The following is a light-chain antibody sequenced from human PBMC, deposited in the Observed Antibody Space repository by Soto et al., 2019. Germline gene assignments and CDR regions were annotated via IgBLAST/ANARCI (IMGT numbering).Light chain of an antibody. CDR2: DAS. Sequence: DIQMTQSPSTLSAFVGDRVTITCRASQSISSWLAWYQQKPGKAPKLLIYDASSLESGVPSRFSGSGSGTEFTLTISSLQPDDFAAYYCQQYSSFWTFGQGTKVDIK. V-gene: IGKV1-5*01. J-gene: IGKJ1*01. CDR3: QQYSSFWT. CDR1: QSISSW.